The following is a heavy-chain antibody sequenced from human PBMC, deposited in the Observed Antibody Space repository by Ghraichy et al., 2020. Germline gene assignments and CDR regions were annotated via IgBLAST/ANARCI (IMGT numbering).Heavy chain of an antibody. D-gene: IGHD3-22*01. J-gene: IGHJ3*02. CDR2: IYYSGST. CDR1: GGSISSGGYY. V-gene: IGHV4-31*03. CDR3: ARDSPSYDSSGLYAFDI. Sequence: TLSLTCTVSGGSISSGGYYWSWIRQHPGKGLEWIGYIYYSGSTYYNPSLKSRVTISVDTSKNQFSLKLSSVTAADTAVYYCARDSPSYDSSGLYAFDIWGQGTMVTVSS.